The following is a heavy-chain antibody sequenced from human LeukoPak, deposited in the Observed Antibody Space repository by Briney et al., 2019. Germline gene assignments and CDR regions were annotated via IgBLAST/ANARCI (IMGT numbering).Heavy chain of an antibody. Sequence: SETLSLTCTVSGGSISSYYWSWIRQPPGKGLEWIGYIYYSGSTNYNPSLKSRVTISVDTYKNQFSLKLSSVTAADTAVYYCARGIGSGYYYFDYWGQGTLVTVSS. D-gene: IGHD3-22*01. J-gene: IGHJ4*02. CDR1: GGSISSYY. V-gene: IGHV4-59*01. CDR2: IYYSGST. CDR3: ARGIGSGYYYFDY.